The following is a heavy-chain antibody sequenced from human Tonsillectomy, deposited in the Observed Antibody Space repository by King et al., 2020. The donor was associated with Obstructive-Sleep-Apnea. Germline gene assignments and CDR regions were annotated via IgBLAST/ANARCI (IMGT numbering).Heavy chain of an antibody. CDR2: ISYDGSNQ. V-gene: IGHV3-30*18. J-gene: IGHJ6*02. D-gene: IGHD2-21*01. Sequence: VQLVESGGGVVQPGRSLRLSCAASGFTFSNYGINWVRRAPGKGLEGGAIISYDGSNQYYTDSVRGRFTISRDNSKNTLYLQMHSLRPEDTAVYYCAKDMVINDPGIYGMDVWGQGTTVTVSS. CDR3: AKDMVINDPGIYGMDV. CDR1: GFTFSNYG.